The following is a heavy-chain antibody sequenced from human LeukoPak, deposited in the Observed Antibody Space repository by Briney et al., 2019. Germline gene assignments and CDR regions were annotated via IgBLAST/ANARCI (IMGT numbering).Heavy chain of an antibody. Sequence: PGGSLRLSCAASGFTVSSNYMSWVRQAPGKGLEWVSVIYSGGSTYYADSVKGRFTISRDNSKNTLYLQMNSLRAEDTAVYYCARRLLWFGELAWFDPWGQGTLVTVSS. V-gene: IGHV3-53*01. D-gene: IGHD3-10*01. CDR3: ARRLLWFGELAWFDP. CDR2: IYSGGST. CDR1: GFTVSSNY. J-gene: IGHJ5*02.